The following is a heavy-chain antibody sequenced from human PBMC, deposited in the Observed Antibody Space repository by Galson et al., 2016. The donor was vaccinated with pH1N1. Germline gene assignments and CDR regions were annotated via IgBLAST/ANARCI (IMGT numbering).Heavy chain of an antibody. CDR1: GDSINNYY. D-gene: IGHD2-15*01. J-gene: IGHJ4*02. V-gene: IGHV4-59*01. CDR2: ISHSSHSGST. Sequence: SETLSLTCTVSGDSINNYYWNWIRQSPGKGLEWIGYISHSSHSGSTNYNPSLKSRVRMSVDTSKSQFSLNLSSVTAADTAVYYCAREERLRGYCSGGRCYDGVYYFDYWGQGTLVTVSS. CDR3: AREERLRGYCSGGRCYDGVYYFDY.